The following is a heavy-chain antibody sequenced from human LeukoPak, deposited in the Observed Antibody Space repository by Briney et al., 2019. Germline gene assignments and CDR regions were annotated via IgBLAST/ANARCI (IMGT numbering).Heavy chain of an antibody. CDR1: GFTVSNNY. Sequence: GGSLRLSCAASGFTVSNNYMGWVRQAPGKGLECGSVIYSGGSTYYGDSVRGRFTISRDNSKNTLYLQMNSLRVEDTAVYYCARDRDSSSWGFFDYWGQGTLVTVSS. CDR2: IYSGGST. V-gene: IGHV3-66*01. J-gene: IGHJ4*02. D-gene: IGHD6-13*01. CDR3: ARDRDSSSWGFFDY.